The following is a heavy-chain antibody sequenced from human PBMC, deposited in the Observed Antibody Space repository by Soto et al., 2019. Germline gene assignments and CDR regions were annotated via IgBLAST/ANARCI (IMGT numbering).Heavy chain of an antibody. CDR2: ILYDGSKK. Sequence: QVQLVESGGGVVQPGRSLRLSCAASGFTFSSYTMHWVRQAPGKGLEWVAVILYDGSKKDYADSVKGRFTISRDNSKNAMYLEMNSLRAEEAAVYYCVIDGTPDKDTDVWGQGTTVTVSS. CDR1: GFTFSSYT. J-gene: IGHJ6*02. D-gene: IGHD2-15*01. V-gene: IGHV3-30-3*01. CDR3: VIDGTPDKDTDV.